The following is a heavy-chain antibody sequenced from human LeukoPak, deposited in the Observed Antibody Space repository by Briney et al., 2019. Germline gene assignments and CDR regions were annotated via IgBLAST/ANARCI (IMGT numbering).Heavy chain of an antibody. CDR1: GFTFSSYA. D-gene: IGHD6-19*01. J-gene: IGHJ5*02. V-gene: IGHV3-23*01. CDR3: AKGGRIAEALDWFDP. CDR2: ISGSGGST. Sequence: GGSLRLSCAASGFTFSSYAMSWVRQAPGKGLEWVSAISGSGGSTYYADSVKGRFTISRDNSKNTLYLQMNSLRAEDTAVYYCAKGGRIAEALDWFDPWGQGTLVTVSS.